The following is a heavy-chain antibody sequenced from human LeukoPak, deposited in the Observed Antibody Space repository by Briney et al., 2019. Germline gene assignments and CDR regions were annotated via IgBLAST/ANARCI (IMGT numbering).Heavy chain of an antibody. CDR3: ARVRYYPSWELLSVVRPRPFDY. V-gene: IGHV4-34*01. J-gene: IGHJ4*02. CDR1: GGSFSDYY. CDR2: INHSGST. Sequence: SETLSLTCAVYGGSFSDYYWSWIRQPPGKGLEWIGEINHSGSTNYNPSLKSRVTISVDTSKNQFSLKLSSVTAADTAVYYCARVRYYPSWELLSVVRPRPFDYWGQGTLVTVSS. D-gene: IGHD1-26*01.